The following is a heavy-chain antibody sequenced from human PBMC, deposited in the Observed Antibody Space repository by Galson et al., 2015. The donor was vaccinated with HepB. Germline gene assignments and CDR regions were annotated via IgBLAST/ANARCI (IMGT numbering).Heavy chain of an antibody. Sequence: SVKVSCKASGGTFSSYAISWVRQAPGQGLEWMGGFDPEDGETIYAQKFQGRVTMTEDTSTDTAYMELSSLRSEDTAVYYCATDLLSYGLDWVFDYWGQGTLVTVSS. CDR3: ATDLLSYGLDWVFDY. V-gene: IGHV1-24*01. CDR2: FDPEDGET. J-gene: IGHJ4*02. CDR1: GGTFSSYA. D-gene: IGHD4-17*01.